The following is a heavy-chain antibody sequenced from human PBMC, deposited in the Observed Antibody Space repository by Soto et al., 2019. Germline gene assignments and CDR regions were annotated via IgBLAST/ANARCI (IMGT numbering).Heavy chain of an antibody. CDR1: GFTFSSYA. Sequence: LGGSLRLSCAASGFTFSSYAMSWVRQAPGKGLEWVSAISGSGGSTYYADSVKGRFTISRDNSKNTLYLQMNSLRAEDTAVYYCAKEGGYSSGWYDFDYWGQGTLVTVSS. D-gene: IGHD6-19*01. CDR2: ISGSGGST. V-gene: IGHV3-23*01. CDR3: AKEGGYSSGWYDFDY. J-gene: IGHJ4*02.